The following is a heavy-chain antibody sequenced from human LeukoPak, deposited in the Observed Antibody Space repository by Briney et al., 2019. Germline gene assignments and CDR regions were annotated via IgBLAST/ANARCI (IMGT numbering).Heavy chain of an antibody. CDR2: IYYRGST. CDR1: GDSIIGYY. J-gene: IGHJ4*02. Sequence: SETLSLTCSVSGDSIIGYYWGWIRQPPGKGLEWVGTIYYRGSTYYNPSLKSRVTISVDTSKNQFSLKLSSVTAADTAVYYCARVPTVTFFDYWGQGTLVTVSS. CDR3: ARVPTVTFFDY. V-gene: IGHV4-39*07. D-gene: IGHD4-17*01.